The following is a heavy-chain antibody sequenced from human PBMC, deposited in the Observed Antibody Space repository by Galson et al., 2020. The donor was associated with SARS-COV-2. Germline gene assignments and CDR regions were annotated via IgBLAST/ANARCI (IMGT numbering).Heavy chain of an antibody. CDR2: MRSSGSQL. Sequence: GGSLRLSCTASGLAFNKYTMNWVRQAPGKGPEWLSSMRSSGSQLFYAASVRGRFTISRDDATNSLFLQMNSLSAEDTAVYYCAKAVGTAAFYYWYFDLWGRGALVTVSS. J-gene: IGHJ2*01. CDR3: AKAVGTAAFYYWYFDL. D-gene: IGHD6-13*01. V-gene: IGHV3-21*01. CDR1: GLAFNKYT.